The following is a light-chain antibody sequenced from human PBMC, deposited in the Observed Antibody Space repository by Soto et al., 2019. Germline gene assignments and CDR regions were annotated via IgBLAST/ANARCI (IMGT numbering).Light chain of an antibody. CDR3: QQYGSSPLVT. J-gene: IGKJ5*01. CDR1: QSVSSSY. V-gene: IGKV3-20*01. CDR2: GAS. Sequence: TLLTQSPGPLSLSPGERATLSFRASQSVSSSYLALYQQKPGQAPRILIYGASSRATGIPDRFSGSGSGTDFTLTISRLEPEDFAVYYCQQYGSSPLVTFGQGTRLEIK.